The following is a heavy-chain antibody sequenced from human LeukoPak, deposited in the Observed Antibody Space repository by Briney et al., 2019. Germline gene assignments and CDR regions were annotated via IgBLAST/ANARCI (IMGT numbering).Heavy chain of an antibody. CDR3: ARVGTEVVPAAFDY. D-gene: IGHD2-2*01. CDR1: GFTVSSNY. V-gene: IGHV3-11*01. J-gene: IGHJ4*02. CDR2: ISSSGSTI. Sequence: GGSLRLSCAASGFTVSSNYMSWVRQAPGKGLEWVSYISSSGSTIYYADSVKGRFTISRDNAKNSLYLQMNSLRAEDTAVYYCARVGTEVVPAAFDYWGQGTLVTVSS.